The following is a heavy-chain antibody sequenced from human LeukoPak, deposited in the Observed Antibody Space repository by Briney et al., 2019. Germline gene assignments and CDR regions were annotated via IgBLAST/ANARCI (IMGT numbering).Heavy chain of an antibody. CDR3: AQYCGRASCYTGY. CDR2: IRNKANNYET. J-gene: IGHJ4*02. D-gene: IGHD2-2*02. V-gene: IGHV3-73*01. Sequence: PGGSLRLSCAASGFTFSGSTIHWVRQASGKGLEWVGHIRNKANNYETAYAAWGNGRFTIYRDDSKNTAYLQMNSLTSEDTAVYYCAQYCGRASCYTGYWGQGTLVTVSS. CDR1: GFTFSGST.